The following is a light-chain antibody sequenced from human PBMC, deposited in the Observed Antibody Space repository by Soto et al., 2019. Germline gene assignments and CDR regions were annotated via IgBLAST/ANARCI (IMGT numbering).Light chain of an antibody. V-gene: IGKV3D-15*01. CDR2: ASS. CDR1: QNVDTK. Sequence: VMTQSPGNLSVTPGEGVTLFCRASQNVDTKLAWYQVKPGQAPRLLIYASSTRATGIPATFSGSGSGTEFSLTISSLQSEDCAVYYCQQYYQWGLSFGGGTKVEI. CDR3: QQYYQWGLS. J-gene: IGKJ4*02.